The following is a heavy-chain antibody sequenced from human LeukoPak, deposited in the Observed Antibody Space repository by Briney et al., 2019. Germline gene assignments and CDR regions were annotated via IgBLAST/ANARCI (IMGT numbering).Heavy chain of an antibody. CDR1: GGSISSSSYY. J-gene: IGHJ4*02. Sequence: SETLSLTCTVSGGSISSSSYYWGWIRQPPGKGLEWIGSIYHSGSTYYNPSLKSRVTISVDTSKNQFSLKLSSVTAADTAVYYCARDGTGVWGSYRFDYWGQGTLVTVSS. CDR3: ARDGTGVWGSYRFDY. V-gene: IGHV4-39*07. D-gene: IGHD3-16*02. CDR2: IYHSGST.